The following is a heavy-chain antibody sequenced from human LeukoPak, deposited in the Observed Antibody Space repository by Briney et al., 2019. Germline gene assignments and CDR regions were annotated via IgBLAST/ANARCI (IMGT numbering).Heavy chain of an antibody. J-gene: IGHJ6*02. V-gene: IGHV3-7*01. CDR3: ARETGSVLRFLEWLSPDYYYGMDV. CDR1: AFTLSSYW. CDR2: IKQDGSEK. Sequence: SGGSLRLSCAASAFTLSSYWMSWVRQAPGKGLEWVAKIKQDGSEKYYVDSVKGRFTISRDNAKNSLYLQMNSLRAEDTAVYYCARETGSVLRFLEWLSPDYYYGMDVWGQGTTITVSS. D-gene: IGHD3-3*01.